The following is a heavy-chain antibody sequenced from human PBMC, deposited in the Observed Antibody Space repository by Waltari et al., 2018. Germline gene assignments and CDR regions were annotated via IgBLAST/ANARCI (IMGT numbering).Heavy chain of an antibody. CDR3: AAQTTVTTGWFDP. CDR1: GFTFTSSA. J-gene: IGHJ5*02. D-gene: IGHD4-17*01. V-gene: IGHV1-58*01. CDR2: IVVGRGNT. Sequence: QMQLVQSGPEVKKPGTSVKVSCKASGFTFTSSAVQWVRQARGQRLEWIGWIVVGRGNTNYAQKFQERVTITRDMSTSTAYMELSSLRSEDTAVYYCAAQTTVTTGWFDPWGQGTLVTVSS.